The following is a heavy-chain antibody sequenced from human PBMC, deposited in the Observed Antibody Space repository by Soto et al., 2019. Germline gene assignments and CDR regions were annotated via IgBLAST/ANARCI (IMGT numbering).Heavy chain of an antibody. V-gene: IGHV3-48*02. J-gene: IGHJ6*02. D-gene: IGHD6-19*01. CDR3: ANQKIRFSVAGTLYGLGV. CDR2: ISSTSGTI. CDR1: GFVFSTYS. Sequence: EGQLVESGGNLVRPGGSLRLSCAASGFVFSTYSMNWVRQAPGKGLEWISYISSTSGTIYYADSVKGRFTIFRDNAKNSLCLQMNGLRDDDTAVYYCANQKIRFSVAGTLYGLGVWGQGTTVTVSS.